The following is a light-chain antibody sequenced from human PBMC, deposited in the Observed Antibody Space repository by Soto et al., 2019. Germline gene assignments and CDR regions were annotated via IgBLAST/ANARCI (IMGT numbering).Light chain of an antibody. V-gene: IGKV3-15*01. CDR2: GAS. CDR3: QQYNNWPPP. J-gene: IGKJ1*01. CDR1: QSVSSN. Sequence: EIVMTQSPATLSVSPGERATLSCRASQSVSSNLAWYQQKPGQAPRLLIYGASTRATGIPARFSGSGSGTEFTLTMTSLQSEDFAVYYCQQYNNWPPPFGQGTKVEIK.